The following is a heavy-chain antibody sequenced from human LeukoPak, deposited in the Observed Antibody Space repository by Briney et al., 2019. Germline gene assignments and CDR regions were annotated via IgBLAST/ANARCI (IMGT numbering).Heavy chain of an antibody. J-gene: IGHJ3*02. CDR1: GYTFTSYA. CDR2: SNAGNGNT. D-gene: IGHD3-22*01. V-gene: IGHV1-3*02. Sequence: ASVKVSCKASGYTFTSYAMHWVRQAPGQRLEWMGWSNAGNGNTKYSQEFQGRVTITRDTSASTAYMELSSLRSEDMAVYYCAREHETYTYYYDSRDPRAFDIWGQGTMVTVSS. CDR3: AREHETYTYYYDSRDPRAFDI.